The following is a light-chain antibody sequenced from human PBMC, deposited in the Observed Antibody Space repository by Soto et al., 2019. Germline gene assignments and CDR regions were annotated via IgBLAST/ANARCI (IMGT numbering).Light chain of an antibody. J-gene: IGLJ1*01. Sequence: QSALTQPASVSGSPGQSITISCTGTGSDVGNYVFVSWYQQYPGKAPKLIIFEVSNRPSGVSDRFSGSKSGSTASPSISGLQSEDEADYYCVSYTSTSTLVFGTGTKLTVL. V-gene: IGLV2-14*01. CDR2: EVS. CDR3: VSYTSTSTLV. CDR1: GSDVGNYVF.